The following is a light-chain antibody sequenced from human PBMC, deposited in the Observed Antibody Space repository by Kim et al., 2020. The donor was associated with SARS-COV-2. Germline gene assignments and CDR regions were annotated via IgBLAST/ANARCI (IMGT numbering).Light chain of an antibody. CDR1: QSLLHSNGITY. V-gene: IGKV2-28*01. CDR3: MQGTQTMT. CDR2: MGS. Sequence: ESDSISCRSSQSLLHSNGITYLDWFLQKAGQSPQLLVYMGSTRASGVPERFSGSGSGTDFTLKISRVEAEDVGIYYCMQGTQTMTFGQGTRLEIK. J-gene: IGKJ5*01.